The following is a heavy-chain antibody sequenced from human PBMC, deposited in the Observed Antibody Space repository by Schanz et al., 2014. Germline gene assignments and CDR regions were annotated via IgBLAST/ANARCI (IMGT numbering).Heavy chain of an antibody. CDR3: ARPGGSSWSFAY. CDR2: IYQSGTT. V-gene: IGHV4-39*01. J-gene: IGHJ4*02. D-gene: IGHD6-13*01. Sequence: QVQLQESGPGLVKPSENLSLTCTVSDGSISSSSYYWGWIRQPPGKGLEWIGSIYQSGTTYYSPPLKGRVPIPVDPSKTKSPQNLSSWTAADTAVYYCARPGGSSWSFAYWGLGRLVIVSS. CDR1: DGSISSSSYY.